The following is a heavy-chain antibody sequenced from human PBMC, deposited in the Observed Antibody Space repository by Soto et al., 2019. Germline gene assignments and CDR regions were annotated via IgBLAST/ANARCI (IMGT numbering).Heavy chain of an antibody. J-gene: IGHJ3*02. CDR2: INPIGGST. CDR1: GYTFTTYY. D-gene: IGHD3-3*01. V-gene: IGHV1-46*01. Sequence: QVQLVQSGAEVKKPGASVKVSCKASGYTFTTYYLHWVRQAPGQGIEWMGFINPIGGSTSSSRKFQGRITMTRDTSTSTVYVELSSLRSEDTAVYYCARNKASGLDIWGQGTMVTVAS. CDR3: ARNKASGLDI.